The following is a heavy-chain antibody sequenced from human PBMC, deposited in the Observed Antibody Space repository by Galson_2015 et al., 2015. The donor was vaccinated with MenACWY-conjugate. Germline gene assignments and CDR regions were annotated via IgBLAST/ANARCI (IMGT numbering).Heavy chain of an antibody. CDR3: ARQVTMGWGRFDP. Sequence: QSGAEVKKPGESLKISCKSSGYSFTSYWIGWVRQMPGRGLEWMGIIHPGDSDTRYSPAFQGQVTISADKSISTAYPQWSSLKASDTAIYYCARQVTMGWGRFDPWGQGTLVTVSS. CDR2: IHPGDSDT. CDR1: GYSFTSYW. J-gene: IGHJ5*02. D-gene: IGHD4/OR15-4a*01. V-gene: IGHV5-51*01.